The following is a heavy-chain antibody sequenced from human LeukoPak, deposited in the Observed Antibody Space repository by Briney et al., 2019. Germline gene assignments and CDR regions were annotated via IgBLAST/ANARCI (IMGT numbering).Heavy chain of an antibody. D-gene: IGHD7-27*01. V-gene: IGHV4-39*01. Sequence: XXSLTXXVXFVSXNSGSYYWGWIRQPPGKGLEWIGSIYHSGSTYYNPSLKSRVTISVDTSKNQFSLKLNSVTAADTAIYYCARPYKNWGFVNWGQGTLVTVSS. CDR1: FVSXNSGSYY. CDR3: ARPYKNWGFVN. CDR2: IYHSGST. J-gene: IGHJ4*02.